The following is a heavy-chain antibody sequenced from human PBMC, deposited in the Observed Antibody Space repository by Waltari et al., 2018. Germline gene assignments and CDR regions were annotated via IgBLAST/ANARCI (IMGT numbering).Heavy chain of an antibody. CDR3: AGRWGRDGPGGGDAFDI. D-gene: IGHD3-16*01. CDR2: IIPIFGTA. Sequence: QVQLVQSGAEVKKPGSSVKVSCKASGGTFSSYAISWVRQAPGQGLEWMGRIIPIFGTANYAQKFQGRVTITADKSTSTAYMELISLRSEDTAVYYCAGRWGRDGPGGGDAFDIWGQGTMVTVSS. CDR1: GGTFSSYA. V-gene: IGHV1-69*08. J-gene: IGHJ3*02.